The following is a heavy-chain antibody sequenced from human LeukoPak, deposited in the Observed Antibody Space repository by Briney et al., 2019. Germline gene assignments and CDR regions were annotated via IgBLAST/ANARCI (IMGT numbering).Heavy chain of an antibody. CDR3: ARVDYGSGSSVAFDI. CDR2: ISTYNGNT. J-gene: IGHJ3*02. V-gene: IGHV1-18*01. CDR1: GYTFTTYG. D-gene: IGHD3-10*01. Sequence: ASVKVSCKASGYTFTTYGISWVRQAPGQGLEWMGWISTYNGNTNYAQKFQGRVTMTTDTSTSTPYMELRSLRSDDTAGYYCARVDYGSGSSVAFDIWGQGTMVTVSS.